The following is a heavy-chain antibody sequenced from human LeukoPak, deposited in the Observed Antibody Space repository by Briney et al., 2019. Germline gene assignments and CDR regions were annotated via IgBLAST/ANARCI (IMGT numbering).Heavy chain of an antibody. J-gene: IGHJ6*02. CDR1: GFTFSSYA. Sequence: GGSLRLSCAASGFTFSSYAMHWVRQAPGKGLEWVAVISYDGSNKYYADSVKGRFTISRDNSKNTLYLQMNSLRAEDTAVYYCARVLGSGSDYYYYGMDVWGQGTTVTVS. V-gene: IGHV3-30-3*01. CDR2: ISYDGSNK. D-gene: IGHD3-10*01. CDR3: ARVLGSGSDYYYYGMDV.